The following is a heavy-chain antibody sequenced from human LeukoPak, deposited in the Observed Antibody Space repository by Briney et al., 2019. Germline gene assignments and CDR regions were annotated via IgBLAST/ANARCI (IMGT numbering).Heavy chain of an antibody. CDR2: IIPIFGTA. CDR1: GGTFSSYA. J-gene: IGHJ5*02. Sequence: SVKVSCKASGGTFSSYAISWVRQAPGQGLEWMGGIIPIFGTANYAQKFQGRVTITADESTSTAYMELSSLRSEDTAVYYCAREAGYSYGYGDNWFDPWGQGTLVTVSS. CDR3: AREAGYSYGYGDNWFDP. V-gene: IGHV1-69*13. D-gene: IGHD5-18*01.